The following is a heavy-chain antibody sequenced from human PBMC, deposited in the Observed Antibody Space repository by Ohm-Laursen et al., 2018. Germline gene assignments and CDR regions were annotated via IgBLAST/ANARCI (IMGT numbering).Heavy chain of an antibody. J-gene: IGHJ6*02. D-gene: IGHD4/OR15-4a*01. CDR3: AKDIRTMAGRDV. CDR1: GFTLSSYD. Sequence: SLRLSCTASGFTLSSYDMNWVRQAPGKGLEWISYISETSSHIYDADSMRGRFTVARDNAKNLLYLQMNSLRPEDTAVYYCAKDIRTMAGRDVWGQGTTVTVSS. V-gene: IGHV3-21*01. CDR2: ISETSSHI.